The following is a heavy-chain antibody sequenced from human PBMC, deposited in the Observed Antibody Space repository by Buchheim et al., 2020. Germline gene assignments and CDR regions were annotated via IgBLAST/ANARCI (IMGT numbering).Heavy chain of an antibody. Sequence: EVQLVESGGGLVQPGGSLRLSCAASGFTFSSYCMHWVRQAPGKGLVWVSRINSDGTFTSYADSVKGRFTISRDYAKNKLSLQMYSLRAEDTAVYYCTREPSSGWYYFDYWGQRTL. CDR2: INSDGTFT. D-gene: IGHD6-19*01. CDR3: TREPSSGWYYFDY. V-gene: IGHV3-74*01. CDR1: GFTFSSYC. J-gene: IGHJ4*02.